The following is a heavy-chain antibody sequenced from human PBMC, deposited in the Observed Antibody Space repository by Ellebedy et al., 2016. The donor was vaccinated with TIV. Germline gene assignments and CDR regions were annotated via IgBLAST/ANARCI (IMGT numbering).Heavy chain of an antibody. J-gene: IGHJ6*02. CDR1: GFTFSSYA. CDR3: ARDREYYDILTGYYTRYGMDV. V-gene: IGHV3-11*01. Sequence: GESLKISXAASGFTFSSYAMSWIRQAPGKGLEWVSYISSSGSTIYYADSVKGRFTISRDNAKNSLYLQMNSLRAEDTAVYYCARDREYYDILTGYYTRYGMDVWGQGTTVTVSS. D-gene: IGHD3-9*01. CDR2: ISSSGSTI.